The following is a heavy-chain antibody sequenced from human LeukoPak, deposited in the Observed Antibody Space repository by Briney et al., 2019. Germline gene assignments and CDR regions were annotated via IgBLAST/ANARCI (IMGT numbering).Heavy chain of an antibody. Sequence: GGSLRLSCAASRFTFSIYAMSWVRQAPGKGLEWVSAIGTAGDTYYPGSAKGRFTISRENAKNSLYLQMNSLRAGDTAVYYCARARVGAGIYYFDYWGQGTLVTVSS. V-gene: IGHV3-13*01. CDR2: IGTAGDT. CDR3: ARARVGAGIYYFDY. D-gene: IGHD1-26*01. J-gene: IGHJ4*02. CDR1: RFTFSIYA.